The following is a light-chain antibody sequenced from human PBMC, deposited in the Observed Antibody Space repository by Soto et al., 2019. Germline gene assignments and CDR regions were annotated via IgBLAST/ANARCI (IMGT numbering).Light chain of an antibody. CDR1: HDITNY. J-gene: IGKJ4*01. CDR3: QQYDSLPN. CDR2: GAS. V-gene: IGKV1-33*01. Sequence: DIQMTQSPSSLSASVGDRVTITCQASHDITNYLNWYQQKPGKGPRLLIYGASNLETGVPSRFSGSGFGTDFSFTISSLQPEDFATYYCQQYDSLPNFGGGTKVELK.